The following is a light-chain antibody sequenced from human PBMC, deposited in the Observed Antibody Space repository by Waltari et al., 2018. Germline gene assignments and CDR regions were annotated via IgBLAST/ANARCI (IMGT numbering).Light chain of an antibody. CDR2: AAS. CDR1: QGISSY. CDR3: QQLNSYLVT. J-gene: IGKJ2*01. Sequence: DIQLTQSPSFLSASVVDRVTITCRASQGISSYLAWYQQKPGKAPKLLIYAASTLQSGVPSRFSGSGSGTEFTLTISSLQPEDFATYYCQQLNSYLVTFGQGTKLEIK. V-gene: IGKV1-9*01.